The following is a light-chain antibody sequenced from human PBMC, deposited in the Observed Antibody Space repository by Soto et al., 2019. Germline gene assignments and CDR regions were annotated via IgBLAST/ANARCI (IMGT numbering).Light chain of an antibody. V-gene: IGKV1-33*01. CDR1: QDITKQ. CDR2: DAT. CDR3: QHFPHLPHR. Sequence: DIQMAQSPSSLSAFVGDRVTVTCQASQDITKQLNWYQQQPGKAPKLLIYDATSLERGVPARFSGSGSGTAFSLTINSLQPEDAATHYCQHFPHLPHRFRQGPKLEI. J-gene: IGKJ2*03.